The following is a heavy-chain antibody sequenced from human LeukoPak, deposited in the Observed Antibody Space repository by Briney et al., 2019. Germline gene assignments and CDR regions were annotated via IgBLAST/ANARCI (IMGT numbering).Heavy chain of an antibody. J-gene: IGHJ3*02. Sequence: SETLSLTCTVSGGSISSYYWSWIRQPPGKGLEWIGYIYYSGSTNYNPSLKSRVTISVDTSKNQFSLKLSSVTAADTAVYYCAREGARVTHDAFDIWGQGTMVTVSS. D-gene: IGHD4-23*01. CDR2: IYYSGST. V-gene: IGHV4-59*12. CDR3: AREGARVTHDAFDI. CDR1: GGSISSYY.